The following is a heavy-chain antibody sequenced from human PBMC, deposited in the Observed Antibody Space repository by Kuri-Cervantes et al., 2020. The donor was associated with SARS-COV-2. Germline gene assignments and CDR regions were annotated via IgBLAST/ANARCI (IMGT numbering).Heavy chain of an antibody. Sequence: SVKVSCKASGGTFSSNATSWVRQAPGQGLEWMGRIIPIMGTEKFAQKFQGRVTITTDESTSTAYMELSSLRSEDTAVYYCARELLGIQSSGSYYIDVWGKGTTVTVSS. CDR2: IIPIMGTE. D-gene: IGHD3-10*01. V-gene: IGHV1-69*05. CDR1: GGTFSSNA. CDR3: ARELLGIQSSGSYYIDV. J-gene: IGHJ6*03.